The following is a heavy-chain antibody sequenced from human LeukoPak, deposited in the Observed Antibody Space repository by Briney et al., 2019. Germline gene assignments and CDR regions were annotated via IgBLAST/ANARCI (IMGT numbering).Heavy chain of an antibody. Sequence: PGGSLRLSCAASGFTFDDYAMHWVRQAPGKGLEWVSGISWNSGSIGYADSVKGRFTISRDNAKNSLYLQMNSLRAEDTALYYCAKSGRSSSWYLRTDGYYYYGMDVWGQGTTVTVSS. CDR3: AKSGRSSSWYLRTDGYYYYGMDV. V-gene: IGHV3-9*01. CDR1: GFTFDDYA. CDR2: ISWNSGSI. D-gene: IGHD6-13*01. J-gene: IGHJ6*02.